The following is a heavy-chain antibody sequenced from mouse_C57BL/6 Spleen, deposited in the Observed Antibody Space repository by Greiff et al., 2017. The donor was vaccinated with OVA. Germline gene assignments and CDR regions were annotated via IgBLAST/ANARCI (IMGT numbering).Heavy chain of an antibody. CDR3: ARGGFYYYGSSYDAMDY. J-gene: IGHJ4*01. Sequence: VQLQQPGAELVKPGASVKMSCKASGYTFTSYWITWVKQRPGQGLAWIGDIYPGSGSTKYTEKFKSKATLTVDPSSSTAYMQLSSLTSEDSAVYYCARGGFYYYGSSYDAMDYWGQGTSVTVSS. V-gene: IGHV1-55*01. CDR2: IYPGSGST. CDR1: GYTFTSYW. D-gene: IGHD1-1*01.